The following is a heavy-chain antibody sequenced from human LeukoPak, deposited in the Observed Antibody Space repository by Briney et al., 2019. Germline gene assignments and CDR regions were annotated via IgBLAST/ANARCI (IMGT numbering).Heavy chain of an antibody. J-gene: IGHJ4*02. CDR3: VRESVRDYYFDF. CDR2: IRSKALYGTS. V-gene: IGHV3-49*04. CDR1: GFRFGGYA. D-gene: IGHD3-10*02. Sequence: GGSLRLSCSVSGFRFGGYALSWVRQAPGKGLEWVGFIRSKALYGTSEYAASVEGRFAISRDDSNNIVSLQMNSLQPEHTAVYFCVRESVRDYYFDFWGQGPLVTVSS.